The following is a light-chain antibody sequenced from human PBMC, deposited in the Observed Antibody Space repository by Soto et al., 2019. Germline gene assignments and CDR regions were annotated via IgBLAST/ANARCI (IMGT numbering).Light chain of an antibody. Sequence: EIVLTQSPGTLSLSPGARATLSCRASQSVSSNYLAWYQQKPGQAPRLLIYGASSGATGIPDRFSGSGSGTDLTLTISRLEPEDFAVYYGQQYGSSPRTFGQGTKVDIK. CDR1: QSVSSNY. CDR2: GAS. CDR3: QQYGSSPRT. V-gene: IGKV3-20*01. J-gene: IGKJ1*01.